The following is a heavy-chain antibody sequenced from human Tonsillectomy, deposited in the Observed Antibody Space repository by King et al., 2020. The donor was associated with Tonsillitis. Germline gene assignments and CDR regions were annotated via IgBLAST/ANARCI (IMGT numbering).Heavy chain of an antibody. CDR2: ISFDGSDK. CDR1: GFTFSSYP. V-gene: IGHV3-30*04. D-gene: IGHD3-22*01. CDR3: ARDLYNNSYDNSGFCDY. J-gene: IGHJ4*02. Sequence: VQLVESGGGVVQPGRSLRISCAASGFTFSSYPMHWVRQAPGKGLEWVAFISFDGSDKYYVDSVKGRFTISRDNSKSTLYLQMNSLRAEDTSVYYCARDLYNNSYDNSGFCDYWGQGPLVTVSS.